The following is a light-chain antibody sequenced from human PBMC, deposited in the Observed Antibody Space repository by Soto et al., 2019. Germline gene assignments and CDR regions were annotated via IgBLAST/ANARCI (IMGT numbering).Light chain of an antibody. CDR1: SSNIGSNT. J-gene: IGLJ1*01. Sequence: QSVLTQPPSASGTPGQRVTISCSGSSSNIGSNTVSWYQQLPGTAPKLLIYSNNQRPSGVPDRFSGSKSGTSASLAISGLQSEDEADYYCASRDDSLNGYVFGTGTKVPS. CDR2: SNN. CDR3: ASRDDSLNGYV. V-gene: IGLV1-44*01.